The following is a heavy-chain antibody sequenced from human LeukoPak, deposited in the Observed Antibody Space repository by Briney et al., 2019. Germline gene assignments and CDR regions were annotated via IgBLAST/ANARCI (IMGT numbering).Heavy chain of an antibody. V-gene: IGHV4-59*01. CDR3: ASVYYYDSSGYYTDYFDY. Sequence: SETLSLTCTVSGGSISSYYWSWIRQPPGKGLEWIGYIYYSGSTNYNPSLKSRVTISVDTSKNQFSLKLSSVTAADTAVYYCASVYYYDSSGYYTDYFDYWGQGTLVTVSS. CDR2: IYYSGST. CDR1: GGSISSYY. J-gene: IGHJ4*02. D-gene: IGHD3-22*01.